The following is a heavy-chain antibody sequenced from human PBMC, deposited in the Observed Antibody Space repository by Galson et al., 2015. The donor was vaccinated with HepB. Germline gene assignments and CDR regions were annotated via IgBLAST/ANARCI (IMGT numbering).Heavy chain of an antibody. V-gene: IGHV1-69*13. CDR3: AEGKYCSGGSCYSGTYGMDV. CDR1: GGTFSSYA. CDR2: IIPIFGTA. J-gene: IGHJ6*02. D-gene: IGHD2-15*01. Sequence: SVKVSCKASGGTFSSYAISWVRQAPGQGLEWMGGIIPIFGTANYAQKFQGRVTITADESTSTAYMELSSLRSEDTAVYYCAEGKYCSGGSCYSGTYGMDVWGQGTTVTVSS.